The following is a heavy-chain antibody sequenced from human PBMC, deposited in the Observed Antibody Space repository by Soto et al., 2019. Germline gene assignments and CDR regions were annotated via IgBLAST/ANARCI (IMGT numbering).Heavy chain of an antibody. CDR1: GFTFSSYA. Sequence: EVQLLESGGGLVQPGGSLRLSCAASGFTFSSYAMSWVRQAPGKGLECVSAISGSGGSTYYADSVKGRFTISRDNSKNTLYLQMNSLRAEDTAVYYCAKSYSSSSGYYYGMDVWGQGTTVTVSS. V-gene: IGHV3-23*01. CDR3: AKSYSSSSGYYYGMDV. D-gene: IGHD6-6*01. CDR2: ISGSGGST. J-gene: IGHJ6*02.